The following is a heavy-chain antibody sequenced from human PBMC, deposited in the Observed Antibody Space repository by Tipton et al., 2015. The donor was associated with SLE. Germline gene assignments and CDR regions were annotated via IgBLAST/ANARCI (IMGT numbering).Heavy chain of an antibody. CDR2: INHSGST. D-gene: IGHD6-19*01. J-gene: IGHJ4*02. CDR1: GYSISSGYY. Sequence: TLSLTCTVSGYSISSGYYWSWIRQPPGKGLEWIGEINHSGSTNYNPSLKSRVTISVDTSKKQFSLKLSSVTAADTAVYYCARGGSIAVAADFDYWGQGTLVTVSS. V-gene: IGHV4-38-2*02. CDR3: ARGGSIAVAADFDY.